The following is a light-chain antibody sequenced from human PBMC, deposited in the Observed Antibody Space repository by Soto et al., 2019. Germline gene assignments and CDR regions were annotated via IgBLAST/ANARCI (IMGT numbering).Light chain of an antibody. CDR1: QTISSW. J-gene: IGKJ1*01. Sequence: DIQMTQSPSTLSASVGDSVTITFRASQTISSWLAWYQQKPGKAPKLLIYKASTLKSGVPSRFSGSGSGTEFTLTISSLQPDDFATYYCPHYNSHSEAFGQRTKVDIK. CDR2: KAS. V-gene: IGKV1-5*03. CDR3: PHYNSHSEA.